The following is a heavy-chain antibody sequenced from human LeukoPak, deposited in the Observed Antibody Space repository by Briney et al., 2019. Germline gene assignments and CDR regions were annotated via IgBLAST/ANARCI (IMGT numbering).Heavy chain of an antibody. CDR2: VSYDGNNK. D-gene: IGHD3-3*01. Sequence: GGSLRLSCAASGFTFSTYAMHWVRQAPGKGLEWMAVVSYDGNNKYYADSVKGRFTISRDNSKNTLYLQMNSLRAEDTAVYYCAKGLSNYDFWSGLDYWGQGTLVTVSS. V-gene: IGHV3-30-3*01. CDR3: AKGLSNYDFWSGLDY. J-gene: IGHJ4*02. CDR1: GFTFSTYA.